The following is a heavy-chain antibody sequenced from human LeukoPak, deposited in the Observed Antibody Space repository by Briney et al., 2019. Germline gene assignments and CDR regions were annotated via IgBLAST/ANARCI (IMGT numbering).Heavy chain of an antibody. CDR2: IKQDGSEK. Sequence: GRSLRLACAASGFTFSSYAMHWVRQAPGKGLEWVANIKQDGSEKYYVDSVKGRFTISRDNAKNSLFLQMNSLRAEDTAVYYCAAGYSVDYWGQGTLVTVSS. CDR1: GFTFSSYA. D-gene: IGHD5/OR15-5a*01. J-gene: IGHJ4*02. CDR3: AAGYSVDY. V-gene: IGHV3-7*01.